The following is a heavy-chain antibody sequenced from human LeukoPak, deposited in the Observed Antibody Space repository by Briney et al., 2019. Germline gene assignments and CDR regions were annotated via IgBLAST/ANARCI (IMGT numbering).Heavy chain of an antibody. CDR2: INHSGST. Sequence: SETLSLTCAVYGGSFSGYYWSWIRQPPGKGLEWIGEINHSGSTNYNPSLKSRVTISVDTSKNQFSLKLSSVTAADTAVYYCARQSLYCSSTSCYLPHWGQGTLVTVSS. V-gene: IGHV4-34*01. D-gene: IGHD2-2*01. CDR3: ARQSLYCSSTSCYLPH. J-gene: IGHJ1*01. CDR1: GGSFSGYY.